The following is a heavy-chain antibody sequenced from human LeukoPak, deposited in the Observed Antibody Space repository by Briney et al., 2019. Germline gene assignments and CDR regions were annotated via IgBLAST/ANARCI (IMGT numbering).Heavy chain of an antibody. V-gene: IGHV3-23*01. CDR3: VKPAGAMTTVTYYFDY. Sequence: GASLRLSCAACGFTFSSYAMSWVRQAPGKGLKWVSAISGSGGSTYYADSVKGRFTISRDNSKNTLYLQMNSLRAEDTAVYYCVKPAGAMTTVTYYFDYWGQGTLVTVSS. CDR1: GFTFSSYA. D-gene: IGHD4-17*01. J-gene: IGHJ4*02. CDR2: ISGSGGST.